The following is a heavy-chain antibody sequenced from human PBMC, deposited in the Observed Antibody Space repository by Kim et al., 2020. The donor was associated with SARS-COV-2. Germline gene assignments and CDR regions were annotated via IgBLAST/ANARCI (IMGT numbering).Heavy chain of an antibody. CDR3: AKELGSSWYWYFDL. CDR2: IYSGGSST. J-gene: IGHJ2*01. D-gene: IGHD6-13*01. Sequence: GGSLRLSCAASGFTFSSYAMSWVRQAPGKGLEWVSVIYSGGSSTYYADSVKGRFTISRDNHKNTLYLQMNSLRAEDTAVYYCAKELGSSWYWYFDLWGRGTLVTVSS. V-gene: IGHV3-23*03. CDR1: GFTFSSYA.